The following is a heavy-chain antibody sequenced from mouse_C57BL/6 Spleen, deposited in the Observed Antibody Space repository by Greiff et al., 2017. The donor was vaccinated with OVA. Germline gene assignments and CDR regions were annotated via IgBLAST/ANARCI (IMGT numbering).Heavy chain of an antibody. CDR3: ARDGYYSWYFDV. V-gene: IGHV5-4*01. CDR1: GFTFSSYA. CDR2: ISDGGSYT. J-gene: IGHJ1*03. D-gene: IGHD2-3*01. Sequence: EVQGVESGGGLVKPGGSLKLSCAASGFTFSSYAMSWVRQTPEKRLEWVATISDGGSYTYYPDNVKGRFTISRDNAKNNLYLQMSHLKSEDTAMYYCARDGYYSWYFDVWGTGTTVTVSS.